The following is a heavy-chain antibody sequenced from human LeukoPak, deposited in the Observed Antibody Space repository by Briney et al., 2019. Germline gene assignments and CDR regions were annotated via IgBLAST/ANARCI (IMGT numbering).Heavy chain of an antibody. CDR3: AGHHPRNTVDF. Sequence: PSETLSLTCTVSGGSISSYYWSWIRQPPGKGLEWIAYISDIGSINYNPPLKSRVTKSLDPSKNQFSLKLSSVTAEDTAVYYCAGHHPRNTVDFWGQGTLVTVSS. V-gene: IGHV4-59*08. J-gene: IGHJ4*02. D-gene: IGHD2/OR15-2a*01. CDR1: GGSISSYY. CDR2: ISDIGSI.